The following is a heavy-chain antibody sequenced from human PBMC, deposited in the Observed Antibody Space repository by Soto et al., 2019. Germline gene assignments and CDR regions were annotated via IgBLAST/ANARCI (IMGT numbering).Heavy chain of an antibody. D-gene: IGHD3-10*01. CDR1: GFTFSSYA. J-gene: IGHJ4*02. CDR2: ISGSGGST. V-gene: IGHV3-23*01. CDR3: AKDLVLGQTDY. Sequence: TGGSLRLSYAASGFTFSSYAMGWVRQAPGKGLEWVSAISGSGGSTYYADSVKGRFTISRDNSKNTLYLQMNSLRAEDTAVYYCAKDLVLGQTDYWGQGTLVTVSS.